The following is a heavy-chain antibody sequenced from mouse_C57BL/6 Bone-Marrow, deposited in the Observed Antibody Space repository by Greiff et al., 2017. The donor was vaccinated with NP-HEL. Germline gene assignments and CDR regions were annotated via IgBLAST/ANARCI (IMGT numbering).Heavy chain of an antibody. CDR2: ISYDGSN. CDR1: GYSITSGYY. Sequence: EVQLQESGPGLVKPSQSLSLTCSVTGYSITSGYYWNWIRQFPGNKLEWMGYISYDGSNNYNPSLKNRISITRDTSKNQFFLKLNSVTTEDTATYYCARDLDYDYDVGYWYFDVWGTGTTVTVSS. J-gene: IGHJ1*03. D-gene: IGHD2-4*01. CDR3: ARDLDYDYDVGYWYFDV. V-gene: IGHV3-6*01.